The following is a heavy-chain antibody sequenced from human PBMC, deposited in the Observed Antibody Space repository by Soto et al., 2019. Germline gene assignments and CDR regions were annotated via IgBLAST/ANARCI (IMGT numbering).Heavy chain of an antibody. J-gene: IGHJ1*01. CDR2: ISDDSSYI. V-gene: IGHV3-21*06. CDR1: GFMFSAYT. D-gene: IGHD3-16*01. CDR3: ATPYYFNH. Sequence: GGSLRLSCAASGFMFSAYTINWVRQAPGKGLEWLSSISDDSSYIDYADSLRGRFTVSRDNARNSLYLQIDSLGVEDTAVYYCATPYYFNHWGQGTLVTVSS.